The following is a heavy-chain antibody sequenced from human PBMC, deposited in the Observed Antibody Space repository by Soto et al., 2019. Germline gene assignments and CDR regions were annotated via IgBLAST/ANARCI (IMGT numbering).Heavy chain of an antibody. D-gene: IGHD6-13*01. CDR3: ARQAQSGGGSSWYFPTIQLHYYYYGMEV. J-gene: IGHJ6*02. Sequence: ETLSLTCTVSGGSISSSSYYWGWIRQPPGKGLEWIGSIYYSGSTYYNPSLKSRVTISVDTSKNQFSLKLSSVTAADTAVYYCARQAQSGGGSSWYFPTIQLHYYYYGMEVWGQGTTVTVSS. CDR1: GGSISSSSYY. V-gene: IGHV4-39*01. CDR2: IYYSGST.